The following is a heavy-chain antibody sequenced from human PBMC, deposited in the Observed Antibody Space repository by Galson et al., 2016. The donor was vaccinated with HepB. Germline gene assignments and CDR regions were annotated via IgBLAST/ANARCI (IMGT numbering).Heavy chain of an antibody. V-gene: IGHV4-39*01. J-gene: IGHJ5*02. CDR3: ARSGSYYFWFDP. Sequence: ETLSLTCTVSGGSISISSYYWGWIRQPPGKGLEWIGSIDHSGSTYYNPSLKSRVTISIDTSKNQFSPKVNSVTAADTAVYYCARSGSYYFWFDPWGQGTLVTVSS. D-gene: IGHD1-26*01. CDR1: GGSISISSYY. CDR2: IDHSGST.